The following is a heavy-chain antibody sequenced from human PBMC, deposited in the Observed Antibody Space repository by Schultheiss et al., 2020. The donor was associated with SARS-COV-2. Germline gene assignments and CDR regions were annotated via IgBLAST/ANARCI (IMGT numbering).Heavy chain of an antibody. Sequence: GGSLRLSCAASGFTVSSNYMSWVRQAPGKGLEWVSVIYSGGSTYYADSVKGRFTISRDNSKNTLYLQMNSLRAEDTAVYYCARDLHSIVVPAAAGYYYGMDVWGQGTTVTVSS. CDR3: ARDLHSIVVPAAAGYYYGMDV. D-gene: IGHD2-2*01. V-gene: IGHV3-66*01. CDR2: IYSGGST. J-gene: IGHJ6*02. CDR1: GFTVSSNY.